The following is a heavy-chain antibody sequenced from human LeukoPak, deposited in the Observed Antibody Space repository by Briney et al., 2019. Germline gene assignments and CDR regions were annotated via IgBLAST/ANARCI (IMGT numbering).Heavy chain of an antibody. CDR2: IYYSGST. V-gene: IGHV4-59*01. Sequence: SETLSLTCTVSGGSISSYYWSWIRQPPGKGLEWIGYIYYSGSTNYNPSLKSRVTISVYTSKNQFSLKLSSVTAADTAVYYCAREMSSGYYTGFDYWGQGTLVTVSS. CDR1: GGSISSYY. D-gene: IGHD3-22*01. CDR3: AREMSSGYYTGFDY. J-gene: IGHJ4*02.